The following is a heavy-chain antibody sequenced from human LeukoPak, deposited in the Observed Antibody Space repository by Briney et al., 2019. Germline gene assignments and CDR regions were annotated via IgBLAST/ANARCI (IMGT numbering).Heavy chain of an antibody. J-gene: IGHJ4*02. CDR1: GFTFSSYE. CDR2: ISSSRSTL. V-gene: IGHV3-48*03. CDR3: ARYSSGWPRGYYFDY. D-gene: IGHD6-19*01. Sequence: PGRSLRLSCAASGFTFSSYEMTWVRQAPGKGLEWVSYISSSRSTLYYADSVKGRFTTSRDNAKDSLYLQMNSLRAEDTAVYYCARYSSGWPRGYYFDYWGQGTLVTVSS.